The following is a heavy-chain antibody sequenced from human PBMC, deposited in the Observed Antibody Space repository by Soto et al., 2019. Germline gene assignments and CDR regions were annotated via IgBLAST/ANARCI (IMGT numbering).Heavy chain of an antibody. CDR3: AKETLGYCSSGSCRIDY. V-gene: IGHV3-23*01. D-gene: IGHD2-15*01. CDR1: GFTFSSYA. Sequence: EVQLLESGGGLVQPGGSLRLSCAASGFTFSSYAMSWVRQAPGKGLEWVSTISGSGDSTYYADSVRGRFTISRDNSKNPLYLQMNSLRAEDTAVYYCAKETLGYCSSGSCRIDYWGQGTLVTVSS. J-gene: IGHJ4*02. CDR2: ISGSGDST.